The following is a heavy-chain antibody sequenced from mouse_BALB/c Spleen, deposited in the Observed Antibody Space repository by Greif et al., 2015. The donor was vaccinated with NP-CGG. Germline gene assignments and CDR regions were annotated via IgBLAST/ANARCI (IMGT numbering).Heavy chain of an antibody. Sequence: VQLQQSGGGLVQPGGSRKLSCAASGFTFSSFGMHWVRQAPEKGLEWVAYISSGSSTIYYADTVKGRFTISRDNPKNTLFLQMTSLRSEDTAMYYCAGSGDGYYYYAMDYWGQGTSVTVSS. CDR1: GFTFSSFG. CDR2: ISSGSSTI. CDR3: AGSGDGYYYYAMDY. D-gene: IGHD2-3*01. V-gene: IGHV5-17*02. J-gene: IGHJ4*01.